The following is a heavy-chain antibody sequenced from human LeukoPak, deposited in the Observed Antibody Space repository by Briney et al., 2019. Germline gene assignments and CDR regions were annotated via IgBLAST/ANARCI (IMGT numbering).Heavy chain of an antibody. CDR2: IYSSGST. J-gene: IGHJ6*03. V-gene: IGHV4-4*07. CDR3: ARDRSWFGETYYYSMDV. Sequence: SETLSLTCTVPGGSISTYYGSWIRQPAGKGLEWIGRIYSSGSTNYNPSLKSRVNMSVDTSKNQFSLKLSSVTAADTAVYFCARDRSWFGETYYYSMDVWGKGTTVTVS. CDR1: GGSISTYY. D-gene: IGHD3-10*01.